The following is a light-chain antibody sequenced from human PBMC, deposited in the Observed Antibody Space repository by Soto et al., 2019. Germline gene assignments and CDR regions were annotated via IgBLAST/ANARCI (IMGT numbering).Light chain of an antibody. Sequence: SYELTQSPSLSVAPGQTATITCGGNNSGSKSVNWYQHKAGQAPVLVMSYDSDRPSGIPERFSGSNSGNTATLTLSRVESGDEAEYYCQVWDTRNDHHVVASGTKLTVL. J-gene: IGLJ1*01. V-gene: IGLV3-21*01. CDR3: QVWDTRNDHHV. CDR2: YDS. CDR1: NSGSKS.